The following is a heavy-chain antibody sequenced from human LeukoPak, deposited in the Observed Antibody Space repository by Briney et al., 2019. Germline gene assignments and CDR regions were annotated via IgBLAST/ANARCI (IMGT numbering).Heavy chain of an antibody. V-gene: IGHV3-74*01. CDR3: ARGTRVAATPGWFDP. CDR1: GFTFSSYW. J-gene: IGHJ5*02. CDR2: INSDGSST. D-gene: IGHD2-15*01. Sequence: HPGGSLRLSCAASGFTFSSYWMHWVRQAPGKGLVWVSRINSDGSSTSYADSVKGRFTISRDNAKNTLYLQMNSLSAEHTAVYYCARGTRVAATPGWFDPWGQGTLVTVSS.